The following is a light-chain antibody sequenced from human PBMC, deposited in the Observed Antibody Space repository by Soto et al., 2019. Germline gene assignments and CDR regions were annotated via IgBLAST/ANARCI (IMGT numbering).Light chain of an antibody. CDR2: GAS. Sequence: EIVLTQSPVTLSLSPGERATLSWRASQSVSSDYLAWYQQKPGQAPRLLVYGASNRATATPDRFSGSGSGTDFTLTISRLEPEDFAVYSCQQYGSSPYTFGQGTKVEI. CDR3: QQYGSSPYT. CDR1: QSVSSDY. V-gene: IGKV3-20*01. J-gene: IGKJ2*01.